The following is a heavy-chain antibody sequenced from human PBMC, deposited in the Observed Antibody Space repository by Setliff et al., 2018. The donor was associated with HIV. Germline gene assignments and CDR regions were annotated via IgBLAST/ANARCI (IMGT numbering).Heavy chain of an antibody. CDR3: ARAPTGELDF. D-gene: IGHD7-27*01. V-gene: IGHV4-4*08. CDR2: IHTSGST. J-gene: IGHJ4*02. Sequence: SETLSLTCAVSGDSMSGYYWSWIRQSPGKKLEWIGYIHTSGSTNYNPSLKSRVTISLDTPNDRFSLRLSSVTAADTAVYYCARAPTGELDFWGPGTLVTVSS. CDR1: GDSMSGYY.